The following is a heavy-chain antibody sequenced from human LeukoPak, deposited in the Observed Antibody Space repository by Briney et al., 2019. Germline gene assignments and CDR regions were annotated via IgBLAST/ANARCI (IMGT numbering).Heavy chain of an antibody. J-gene: IGHJ2*01. CDR3: ARSSMPRGWYFDL. V-gene: IGHV4-34*01. D-gene: IGHD2/OR15-2a*01. CDR1: GGSFSGYY. CDR2: INHSGST. Sequence: SETLSLTCAVYGGSFSGYYWSWIRQPPGKGLEWIGEINHSGSTNYNLSLKSRVTISVDTPKNQFSLKLSSVTAADTAVYYCARSSMPRGWYFDLWGRGTLVAVSS.